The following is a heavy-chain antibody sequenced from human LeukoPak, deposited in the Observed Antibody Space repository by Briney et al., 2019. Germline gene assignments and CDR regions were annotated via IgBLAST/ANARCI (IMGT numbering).Heavy chain of an antibody. CDR3: ARGRGIYSSSWSWFDP. Sequence: PSETLSLTCVVYGGSFSAFYWSWIRHPPGMGLEWIGEINHSASTNYNPSLKSRVTISADTSKNQFSLKVSSVTAADTAMYYCARGRGIYSSSWSWFDPWGQGTLVTVSS. V-gene: IGHV4-34*01. J-gene: IGHJ5*02. CDR2: INHSAST. CDR1: GGSFSAFY. D-gene: IGHD6-13*01.